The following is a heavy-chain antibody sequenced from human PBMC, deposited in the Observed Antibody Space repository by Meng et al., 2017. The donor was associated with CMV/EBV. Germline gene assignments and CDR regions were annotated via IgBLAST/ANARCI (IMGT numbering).Heavy chain of an antibody. D-gene: IGHD5-24*01. CDR2: IYSGGST. CDR3: AREGDGYDKAPY. J-gene: IGHJ4*02. Sequence: EVRRGESGGGLVRPGGSLRLSCAASGFTVSSNYMSWVRQAPGKGLEWASVIYSGGSTYYADSVKGRFTISRDNSKNTLYLQMNSLRAEDTAVYYCAREGDGYDKAPYWGQGTLVTVSS. CDR1: GFTVSSNY. V-gene: IGHV3-66*01.